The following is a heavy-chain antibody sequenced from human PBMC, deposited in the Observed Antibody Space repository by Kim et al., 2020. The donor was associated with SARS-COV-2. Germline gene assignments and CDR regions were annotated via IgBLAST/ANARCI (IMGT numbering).Heavy chain of an antibody. CDR3: VRRRSGSYYDF. Sequence: HYNPALERRCTISIDTSKNRFSLKLSSGTAADTAVFYCVRRRSGSYYDFWGQGTQVTVSS. D-gene: IGHD1-26*01. J-gene: IGHJ4*02. V-gene: IGHV4-39*01.